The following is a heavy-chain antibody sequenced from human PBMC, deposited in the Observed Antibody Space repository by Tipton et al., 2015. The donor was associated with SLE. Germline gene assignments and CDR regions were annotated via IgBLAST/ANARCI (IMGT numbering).Heavy chain of an antibody. CDR3: ARQKLRSPLFDY. Sequence: TLSLTCTVSGGSISSGDYYWSWIRQPPGKGLEWIGYIYYSGSTYYNPSLKSRVTISVDTSKNQFSLKLSSVTAADTAVYYCARQKLRSPLFDYWGQGTLVTVSS. CDR1: GGSISSGDYY. CDR2: IYYSGST. J-gene: IGHJ4*02. V-gene: IGHV4-30-4*01. D-gene: IGHD3-16*01.